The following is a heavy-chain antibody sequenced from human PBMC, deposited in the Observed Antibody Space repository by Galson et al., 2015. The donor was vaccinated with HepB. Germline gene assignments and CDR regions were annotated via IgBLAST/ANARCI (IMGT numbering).Heavy chain of an antibody. J-gene: IGHJ4*02. CDR3: ARDDGSGGLDS. CDR2: ISTYNANT. V-gene: IGHV1-18*04. CDR1: GYTFTSYG. Sequence: SVKVSCKASGYTFTSYGVSWVRQAPGQGLEWMGWISTYNANTNFAQKLQGRLTMTTDTSTSTAYMELRGLRSDDTAVYFCARDDGSGGLDSWGQGTLVTVSS. D-gene: IGHD3-10*01.